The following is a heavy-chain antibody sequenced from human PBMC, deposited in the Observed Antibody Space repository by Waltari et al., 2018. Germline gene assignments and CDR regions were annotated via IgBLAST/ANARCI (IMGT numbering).Heavy chain of an antibody. Sequence: LPLQESGPGLVQPSATLSLPCTVSGGSISSTSYHWGWIRQPPGKGLEWSGSISYKGNTKYNPSLKRRVTISVDTSKNQFSLRLTSVTAADTAVYHCARLVVRGNMRWYFDYWGQGTLVTVSS. J-gene: IGHJ4*02. CDR2: ISYKGNT. D-gene: IGHD3-10*01. CDR1: GGSISSTSYH. V-gene: IGHV4-39*01. CDR3: ARLVVRGNMRWYFDY.